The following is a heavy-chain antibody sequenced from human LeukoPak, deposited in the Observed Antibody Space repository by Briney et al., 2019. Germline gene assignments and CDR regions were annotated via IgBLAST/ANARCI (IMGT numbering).Heavy chain of an antibody. CDR3: ARDGSGSDGAFDI. CDR2: ISGSGGST. CDR1: GFTFSSYG. J-gene: IGHJ3*02. D-gene: IGHD1-26*01. V-gene: IGHV3-23*01. Sequence: GGSLRLSCAASGFTFSSYGIHWVRQAPRQGLEWVSAISGSGGSTYYAGSVKGRFTISRDNAKNSLYLQMNSLRAEDTAVYYCARDGSGSDGAFDIWGQGTMVTVSS.